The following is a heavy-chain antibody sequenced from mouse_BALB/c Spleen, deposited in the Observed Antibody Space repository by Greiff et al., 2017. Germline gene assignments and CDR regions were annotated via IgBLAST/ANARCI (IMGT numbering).Heavy chain of an antibody. CDR1: GYTFIDYA. D-gene: IGHD2-1*01. V-gene: IGHV1S137*01. J-gene: IGHJ4*01. CDR2: ISTYYGDA. Sequence: VQLQQSGAELVRPGVSVKISCKGSGYTFIDYAMHWVKQSHAKSLEWIVVISTYYGDASYNQKFKGKATMTVDKSSSTAYMELARLTSEDSAIYYCARRVRGNYYAMDYWGQGTSVTVSS. CDR3: ARRVRGNYYAMDY.